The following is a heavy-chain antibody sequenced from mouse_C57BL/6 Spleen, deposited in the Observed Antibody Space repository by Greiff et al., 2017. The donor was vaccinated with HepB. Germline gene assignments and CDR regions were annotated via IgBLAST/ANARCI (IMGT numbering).Heavy chain of an antibody. CDR2: ISDGGSYT. V-gene: IGHV5-4*01. Sequence: DVKLVESGGGLVKPGGSLKLSCAASGFTFSSYAMSWVRQTPEKRLEWVATISDGGSYTYYPDNVKGRFTTSRDNAKNNLYLQMSHLKSEDTAMYYCARDGTYYAMDYWGQGTSVTVSS. CDR1: GFTFSSYA. CDR3: ARDGTYYAMDY. D-gene: IGHD4-1*01. J-gene: IGHJ4*01.